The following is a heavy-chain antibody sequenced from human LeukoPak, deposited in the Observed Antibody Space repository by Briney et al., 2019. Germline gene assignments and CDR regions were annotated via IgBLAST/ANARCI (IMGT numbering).Heavy chain of an antibody. J-gene: IGHJ4*02. V-gene: IGHV1-2*02. Sequence: ASVKVSCKASGSTFIDYYIQWVRQAPGQGLEWMGWVNPNSGGTNYAQKFQGRVTMTRDTSISTAYMELSRLRSDDTAVYYCARGISGSYLSVVASLDYWGQGTLVTVSS. CDR2: VNPNSGGT. D-gene: IGHD1-26*01. CDR1: GSTFIDYY. CDR3: ARGISGSYLSVVASLDY.